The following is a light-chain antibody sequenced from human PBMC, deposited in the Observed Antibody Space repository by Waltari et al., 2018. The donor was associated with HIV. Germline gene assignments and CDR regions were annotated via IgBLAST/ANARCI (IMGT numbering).Light chain of an antibody. Sequence: AIHLTQSPSSLSASLGDRVTLTCRASQAISTSLAWYQQRPGSPPKLLIYDVSSLDRGVPSRFSGSGFDTHFTLTINGLRAEDFATYHCQQYKNFPSTFGRGTRLEIK. V-gene: IGKV1D-13*01. CDR2: DVS. CDR3: QQYKNFPST. J-gene: IGKJ5*01. CDR1: QAISTS.